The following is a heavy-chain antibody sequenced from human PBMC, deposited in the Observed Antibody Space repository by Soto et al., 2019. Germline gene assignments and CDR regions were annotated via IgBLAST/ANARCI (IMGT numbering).Heavy chain of an antibody. V-gene: IGHV4-4*07. Sequence: SETLSLTCTVSGGSISSYYWSWVRQPAGKGLEWIGRIYTSGSTNYNPSLKSRVTMSVDTSKNQFSLKLSSVTAADTAVYYCARDKPAAIKGYNWFDPWGQGTLVTVSS. D-gene: IGHD2-2*02. J-gene: IGHJ5*02. CDR1: GGSISSYY. CDR2: IYTSGST. CDR3: ARDKPAAIKGYNWFDP.